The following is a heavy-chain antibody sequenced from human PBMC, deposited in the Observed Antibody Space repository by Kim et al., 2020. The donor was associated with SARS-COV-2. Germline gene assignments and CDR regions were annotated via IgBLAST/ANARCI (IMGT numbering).Heavy chain of an antibody. CDR3: ANSGSYDWFIY. V-gene: IGHV1-69*04. J-gene: IGHJ4*02. Sequence: SVKVSCKASGGTFSSYAISWVRQAPGQGLEWMGRIIPILGIANYAQKFQGRVTITADKSTSTAYMELSSLRSEDTAVYYCANSGSYDWFIYWGQGTLVTVSS. CDR2: IIPILGIA. CDR1: GGTFSSYA. D-gene: IGHD1-26*01.